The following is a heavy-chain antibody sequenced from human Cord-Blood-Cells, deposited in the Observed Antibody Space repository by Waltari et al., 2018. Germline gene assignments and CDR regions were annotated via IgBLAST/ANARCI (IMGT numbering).Heavy chain of an antibody. Sequence: EVQLVEDGGGLVQPGGCLRLSCAASGFTFSSYAMSWVRQAPGKGLEWVSAIRGRGGSTYYADAGKGRFTSSTDSSKSPRYMQINSLKAEDTAVDYFAKVEGFGDVIERGYWGQGTLVTASS. D-gene: IGHD3-10*01. V-gene: IGHV3-23*04. CDR3: AKVEGFGDVIERGY. J-gene: IGHJ1*01. CDR2: IRGRGGST. CDR1: GFTFSSYA.